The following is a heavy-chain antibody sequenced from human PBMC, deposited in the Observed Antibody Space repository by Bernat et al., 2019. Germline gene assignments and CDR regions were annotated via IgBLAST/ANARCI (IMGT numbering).Heavy chain of an antibody. CDR1: GGSISSYY. J-gene: IGHJ4*02. D-gene: IGHD2-2*01. CDR2: IYYSGST. Sequence: QVQLQESGPGLVKPSETLSLTCTVSGGSISSYYWSWIRQPPGKGLEWIGYIYYSGSTNYNPSLKSRVTISVDTSKNQFSLKLSSVTAADTAVYYCARVATFMPEQYSFDYWGQGTLVTVSS. CDR3: ARVATFMPEQYSFDY. V-gene: IGHV4-59*01.